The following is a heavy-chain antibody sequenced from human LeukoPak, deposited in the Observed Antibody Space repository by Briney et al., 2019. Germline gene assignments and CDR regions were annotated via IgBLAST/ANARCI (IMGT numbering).Heavy chain of an antibody. Sequence: GGSLRLSCAASGFTFSSYSMNWVRQAPGKGLEWVSYISSSSSTIYYADSVKGRFTISRDNAKNSLYLQMNSLRAEDTAVYYCARDGPLGYYYMDVWGKGTTVTVSS. J-gene: IGHJ6*03. CDR2: ISSSSSTI. CDR1: GFTFSSYS. D-gene: IGHD7-27*01. V-gene: IGHV3-48*01. CDR3: ARDGPLGYYYMDV.